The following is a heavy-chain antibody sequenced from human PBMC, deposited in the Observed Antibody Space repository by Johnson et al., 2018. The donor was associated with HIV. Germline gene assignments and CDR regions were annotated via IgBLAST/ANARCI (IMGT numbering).Heavy chain of an antibody. Sequence: MLLVESGGGLVQPGGSLRLSCAASGFTFSSYWMSWVRQAPGKGLEWVANIKQDGSEKYYVDSVKGRFTISRDNAKNSLYLQMNSLRAEDKALYYCAKDASTLGGDAFDIWGQGTMVTVSS. V-gene: IGHV3-7*05. CDR1: GFTFSSYW. CDR2: IKQDGSEK. D-gene: IGHD3-16*01. CDR3: AKDASTLGGDAFDI. J-gene: IGHJ3*02.